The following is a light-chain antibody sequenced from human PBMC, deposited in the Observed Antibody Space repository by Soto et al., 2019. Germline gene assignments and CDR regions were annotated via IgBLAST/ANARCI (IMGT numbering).Light chain of an antibody. CDR2: EVS. CDR3: SSYTSSSTLV. Sequence: QSALTQPASVSGSPGQSITISCTGTSSDVGDFDCVSWYQQHPGKAPKLMICEVSDRPSGVSNRFSGSKSGDTASLTISGLQAEDEADYYCSSYTSSSTLVFGGGTKLT. V-gene: IGLV2-14*01. CDR1: SSDVGDFDC. J-gene: IGLJ2*01.